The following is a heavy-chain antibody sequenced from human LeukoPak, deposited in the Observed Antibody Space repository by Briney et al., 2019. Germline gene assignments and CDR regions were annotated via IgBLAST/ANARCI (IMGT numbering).Heavy chain of an antibody. CDR1: GGTFSSYG. CDR2: MNPNSGNT. CDR3: ARGPLRGVVIPEYFQH. D-gene: IGHD3-3*01. J-gene: IGHJ1*01. V-gene: IGHV1-8*01. Sequence: ASVKVSCKASGGTFSSYGISWVRQAPGQGLEWMGWMNPNSGNTGYAQKFQGRVTITRNTSISTAYMELSSLRSEDTAVYYCARGPLRGVVIPEYFQHWGQGTLVTVSS.